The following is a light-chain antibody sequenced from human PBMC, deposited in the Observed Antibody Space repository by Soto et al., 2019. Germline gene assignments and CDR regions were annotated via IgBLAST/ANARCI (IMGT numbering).Light chain of an antibody. Sequence: EIVLTHSPGTLSLSPGERATLSCRASHSVSSSYLAWYQQKPGQAPRLLIYGASSRATGIPDRFSGSGSGTDFTLTISRLEPEDFAVYYCQQYGGSPPITFGQGTRLEIK. CDR3: QQYGGSPPIT. CDR1: HSVSSSY. CDR2: GAS. V-gene: IGKV3-20*01. J-gene: IGKJ5*01.